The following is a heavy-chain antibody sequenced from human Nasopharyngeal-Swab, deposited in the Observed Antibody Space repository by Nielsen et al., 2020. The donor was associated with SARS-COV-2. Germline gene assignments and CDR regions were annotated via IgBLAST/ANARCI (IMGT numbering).Heavy chain of an antibody. CDR2: ISGSNNYT. D-gene: IGHD2-2*01. Sequence: VRQAPGKGLEWVASISGSNNYTYYADPVKGRFTISRDNAKNSLFLQVNSLRAEDTAVYYCARIPADVVVPAARWWGFDYWGQGTLVTVSS. CDR3: ARIPADVVVPAARWWGFDY. J-gene: IGHJ4*02. V-gene: IGHV3-21*06.